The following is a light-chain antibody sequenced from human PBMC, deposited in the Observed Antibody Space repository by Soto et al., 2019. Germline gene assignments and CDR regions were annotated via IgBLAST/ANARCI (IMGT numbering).Light chain of an antibody. Sequence: QSALPQPASVSGSPGQSITISCTGTSSDVGGYNFVSWYQQHPGKAPKLMIYDVSNRPAGVANRFSGSKSGNTASLTIAGLQAEDEADDYCSSYTSSSTHGFGTGTKLTAL. CDR2: DVS. CDR3: SSYTSSSTHG. J-gene: IGLJ1*01. CDR1: SSDVGGYNF. V-gene: IGLV2-14*01.